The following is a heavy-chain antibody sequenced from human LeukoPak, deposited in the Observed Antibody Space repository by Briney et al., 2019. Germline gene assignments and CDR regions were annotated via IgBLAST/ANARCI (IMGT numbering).Heavy chain of an antibody. CDR1: GFTFSAYA. D-gene: IGHD2-15*01. CDR2: TSGSGETT. V-gene: IGHV3-23*01. J-gene: IGHJ6*02. Sequence: PGGSLRLSCAASGFTFSAYAMIWVRQAPGKGLEWVSATSGSGETTYYADSVKGRFTISRDTSKSTLYLQMNSLRTEDTAVYYCARGLGYCSGDSCYGYGMDVWGQGTTVTVSS. CDR3: ARGLGYCSGDSCYGYGMDV.